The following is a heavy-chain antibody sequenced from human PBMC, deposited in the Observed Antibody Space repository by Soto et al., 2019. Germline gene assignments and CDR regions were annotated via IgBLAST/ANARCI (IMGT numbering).Heavy chain of an antibody. CDR1: GFSFGRYG. J-gene: IGHJ4*02. CDR3: AKEYVRRLDY. CDR2: ISYDGTNK. Sequence: QVKLVESGGGVVQPGRSLRLSCAASGFSFGRYGMHWVRQAPGKGLEWVAVISYDGTNKYYADSVKGRFTSSRDNSKNMLDMQMNSLRAEDTAVYYCAKEYVRRLDYWGQGPLVTVSS. D-gene: IGHD1-1*01. V-gene: IGHV3-30*18.